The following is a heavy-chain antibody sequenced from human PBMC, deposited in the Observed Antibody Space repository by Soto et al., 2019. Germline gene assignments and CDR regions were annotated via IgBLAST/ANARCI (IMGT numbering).Heavy chain of an antibody. Sequence: SETLSLTCAVYGGSFSGYYWSWIRQPPGKGLEWIGEINHSGSTNYNPSLKSRVTISVDTSKNQFSLKLSSVTAADTAVYYCARTKMVLLWFGELLVSWFDPWGQGTLVTVSS. V-gene: IGHV4-34*01. J-gene: IGHJ5*02. CDR3: ARTKMVLLWFGELLVSWFDP. D-gene: IGHD3-10*01. CDR1: GGSFSGYY. CDR2: INHSGST.